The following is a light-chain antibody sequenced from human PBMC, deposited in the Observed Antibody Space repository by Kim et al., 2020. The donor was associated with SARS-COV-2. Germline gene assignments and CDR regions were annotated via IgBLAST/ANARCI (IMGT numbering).Light chain of an antibody. J-gene: IGLJ1*01. CDR3: QAWDNGTAV. V-gene: IGLV3-1*01. CDR1: KLGDKH. Sequence: SVSPGQTASITCRGDKLGDKHACWYQQKPGQSPVLVIYQDDKRPSGIPERFSASNSGSTATLTISGTQTMDDADYYCQAWDNGTAVFGTGTKVTVL. CDR2: QDD.